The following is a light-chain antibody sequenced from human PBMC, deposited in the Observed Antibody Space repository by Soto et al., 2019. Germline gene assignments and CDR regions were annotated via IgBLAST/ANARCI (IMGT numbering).Light chain of an antibody. Sequence: QSALTQPASVSGSPGQSITISCTGTSSDVGVYNFVSWYQRHPGKAPKLMIYDVSNRPSGVSNRFSGSKSGNTASLIISGLQADDEADYYCSSYSTTGTVLFGGGTKLTVL. CDR1: SSDVGVYNF. J-gene: IGLJ2*01. CDR3: SSYSTTGTVL. V-gene: IGLV2-14*03. CDR2: DVS.